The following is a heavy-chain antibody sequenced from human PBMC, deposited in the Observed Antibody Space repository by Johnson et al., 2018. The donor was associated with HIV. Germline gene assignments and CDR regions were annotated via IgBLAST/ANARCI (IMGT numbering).Heavy chain of an antibody. D-gene: IGHD2/OR15-2a*01. J-gene: IGHJ3*02. Sequence: QVQLVESGGGLVQPGRSLRLSCAASGFTFSSYAMHWVRQAPGKGLEWVAVIWYDGSNKYYADSVKGRFTISRDNSKNTLYLQMNSLRAEDMAVYYCARENVLFNSFDIWGQGTMVTVSS. CDR1: GFTFSSYA. CDR3: ARENVLFNSFDI. CDR2: IWYDGSNK. V-gene: IGHV3-33*08.